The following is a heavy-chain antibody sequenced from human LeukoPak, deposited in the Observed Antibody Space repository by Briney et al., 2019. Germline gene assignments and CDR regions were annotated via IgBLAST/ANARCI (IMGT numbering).Heavy chain of an antibody. CDR1: GDSLSGYF. V-gene: IGHV4-59*08. CDR2: VFYRGDT. J-gene: IGHJ4*02. D-gene: IGHD2-15*01. CDR3: ARHSLGIGVSYTNSDY. Sequence: SETLSLTCTVSGDSLSGYFWNWIRLTPGKGLEWIAYVFYRGDTKTNPSLQSRVTISLDTSKNQFSLKLTSVTAADTAVYYCARHSLGIGVSYTNSDYWGQGSLVTVSS.